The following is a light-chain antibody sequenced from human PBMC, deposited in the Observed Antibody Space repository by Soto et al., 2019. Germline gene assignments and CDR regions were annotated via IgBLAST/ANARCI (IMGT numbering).Light chain of an antibody. CDR2: KAS. J-gene: IGKJ2*01. Sequence: DIQMTQSPSTLSASVGDRVTITCRASQSISGWLAWYQQTPGKAPKLLIYKASTLATAVPSRFSGSGSGTEFTLTISSLQPDDFATYYCQQYNSYPYTFGQGTK. V-gene: IGKV1-5*03. CDR1: QSISGW. CDR3: QQYNSYPYT.